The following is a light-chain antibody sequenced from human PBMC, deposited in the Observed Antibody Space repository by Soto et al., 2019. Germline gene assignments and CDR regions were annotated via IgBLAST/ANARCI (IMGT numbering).Light chain of an antibody. J-gene: IGKJ2*01. CDR1: QSVSSSY. V-gene: IGKV3-20*01. Sequence: EIVLTQSPGTLSLSPGERATLSCRASQSVSSSYLAWYQQKPGQAPTLLIYGASSRATGIPDRFSGSGSGTDFTLTISRLEPEDFAVYHCQQYGRSPYTFGQGTKLEIK. CDR2: GAS. CDR3: QQYGRSPYT.